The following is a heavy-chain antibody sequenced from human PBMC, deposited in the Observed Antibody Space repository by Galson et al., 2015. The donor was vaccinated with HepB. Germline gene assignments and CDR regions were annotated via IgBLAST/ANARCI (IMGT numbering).Heavy chain of an antibody. Sequence: SLRLSCAASGFTFSSYWMSWVRQAPGKGLEWVANIKQDGSEKDYVDSVKGRFTISRDNAKNSLYLQMKSLRAKDTAVYYCARVKKGVLKRFLYYFDYWGQGTLVTVSS. CDR2: IKQDGSEK. D-gene: IGHD3-10*01. CDR1: GFTFSSYW. V-gene: IGHV3-7*01. J-gene: IGHJ4*02. CDR3: ARVKKGVLKRFLYYFDY.